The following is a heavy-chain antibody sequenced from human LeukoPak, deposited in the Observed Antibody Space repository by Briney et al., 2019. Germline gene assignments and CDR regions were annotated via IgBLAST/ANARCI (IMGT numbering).Heavy chain of an antibody. CDR1: GYTFTGYY. V-gene: IGHV1-2*02. J-gene: IGHJ4*02. D-gene: IGHD2-15*01. CDR3: AREVVVAATGFDY. CDR2: INPNSGGT. Sequence: ASVKVSCKASGYTFTGYYMHWVRQAPGQGLEWMGWINPNSGGTNYAQKFQGRVTMIRDTSISTAYMELSRLRSDDTAVYYCAREVVVAATGFDYWGQGTLVTVSS.